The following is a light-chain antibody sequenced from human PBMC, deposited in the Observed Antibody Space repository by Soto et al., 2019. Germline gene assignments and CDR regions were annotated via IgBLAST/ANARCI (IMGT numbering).Light chain of an antibody. CDR1: QTVSRH. V-gene: IGKV3-11*01. J-gene: IGKJ2*01. CDR2: DIS. Sequence: EIVLTQSPVTLSLSPGERATLSCRASQTVSRHLAWYQQKSGQAPRLLIYDISNRATGIPARFIGSGSGTDFTLTVTSLESEDSAVYFCLQRNWPRTTFGQGTKLEIK. CDR3: LQRNWPRTT.